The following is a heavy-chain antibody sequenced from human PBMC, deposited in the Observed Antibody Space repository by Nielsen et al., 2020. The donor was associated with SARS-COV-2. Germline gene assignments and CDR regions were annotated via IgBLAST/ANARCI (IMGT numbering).Heavy chain of an antibody. Sequence: SLKISCAASGFTFDDYAMHWVRQAPGKGLEWVSGISWNSGSIGYADSVKGRFTISRDNAKNSLYLQMNSLRAEDTALYYCATSKKTYYYGMDVWGQGTTVTVSS. J-gene: IGHJ6*02. CDR3: ATSKKTYYYGMDV. D-gene: IGHD4-11*01. CDR1: GFTFDDYA. CDR2: ISWNSGSI. V-gene: IGHV3-9*01.